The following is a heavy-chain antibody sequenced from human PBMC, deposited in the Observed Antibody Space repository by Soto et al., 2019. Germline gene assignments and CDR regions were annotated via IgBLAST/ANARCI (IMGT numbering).Heavy chain of an antibody. Sequence: EVQLVESGGGLVQPGGSLRLSCAASGFTVSSNYMTWVRQAPGKGLEWASVIYTGGGTYYADSVKGRFTISRDNSKNTVYLQMNSLRAEDTAVYYCARGGNEQNDYWGQGTLVTVSS. CDR2: IYTGGGT. CDR1: GFTVSSNY. D-gene: IGHD1-1*01. CDR3: ARGGNEQNDY. J-gene: IGHJ4*02. V-gene: IGHV3-66*01.